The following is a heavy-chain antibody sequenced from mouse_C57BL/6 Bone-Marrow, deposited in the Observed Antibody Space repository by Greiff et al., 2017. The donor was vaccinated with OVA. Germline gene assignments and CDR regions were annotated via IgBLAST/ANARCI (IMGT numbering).Heavy chain of an antibody. V-gene: IGHV1-63*01. CDR1: GYTFTNYW. Sequence: VQLQQSGAELVRPGTSVKMSCKASGYTFTNYWIGWAKQRPGHGLEWIGDIYPGGGYTNYNEKFKGKATLTADKSSSTAYMQVSSLTSEDSASYYCARSGSREYAMDYWGQGTSVTVSS. CDR2: IYPGGGYT. D-gene: IGHD1-1*01. J-gene: IGHJ4*01. CDR3: ARSGSREYAMDY.